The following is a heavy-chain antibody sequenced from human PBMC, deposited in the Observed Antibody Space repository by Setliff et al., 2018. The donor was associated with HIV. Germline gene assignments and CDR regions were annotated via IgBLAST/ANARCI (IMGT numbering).Heavy chain of an antibody. D-gene: IGHD1-26*01. V-gene: IGHV4-61*05. J-gene: IGHJ5*02. CDR3: ATGWDTLLNP. Sequence: SETLSLTCTVSGGSISTTSSYWGWIRQSPGKGLEWIGYVYNRGRSNTKYTKYNPSLRGRVTLSIDTSKSQFSLNLTSTTAADTAVYYCATGWDTLLNPWGQGTLVTVSS. CDR1: GGSISTTSSY. CDR2: VYNRGRSNTKYT.